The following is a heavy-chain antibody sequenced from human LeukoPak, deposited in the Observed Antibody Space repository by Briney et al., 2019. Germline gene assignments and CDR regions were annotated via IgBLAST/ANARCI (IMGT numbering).Heavy chain of an antibody. J-gene: IGHJ4*02. CDR2: IYYSGST. CDR1: GGSISSYY. V-gene: IGHV4-59*01. CDR3: ASGQRYYGSGTYYDY. D-gene: IGHD3-10*01. Sequence: SETLSLTCTVSGGSISSYYWSWIRQTPGKGLEWIGYIYYSGSTNYNPSLKSRVTISVDTSKNQLSLKLSSVTAADTAVYYCASGQRYYGSGTYYDYWGQGTLVTVSS.